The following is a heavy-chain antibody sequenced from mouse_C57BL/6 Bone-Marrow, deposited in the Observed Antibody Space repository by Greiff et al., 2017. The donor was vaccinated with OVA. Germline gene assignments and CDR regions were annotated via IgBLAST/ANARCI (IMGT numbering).Heavy chain of an antibody. CDR2: IFPGSGST. V-gene: IGHV1-75*01. CDR1: GYTFTDYY. Sequence: VQLQESGPELVKPGASVKISCKASGYTFTDYYINWVKQRPGQGLEWIGWIFPGSGSTYYNEKFKGKATLTVDKSSSTAYMLLSSLTSEDSAVYFCARWGTTVVAPYYAMDYWGQGTSVTVSS. J-gene: IGHJ4*01. D-gene: IGHD1-1*01. CDR3: ARWGTTVVAPYYAMDY.